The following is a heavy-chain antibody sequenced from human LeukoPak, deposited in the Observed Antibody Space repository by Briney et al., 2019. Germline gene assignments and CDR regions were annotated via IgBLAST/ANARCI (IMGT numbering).Heavy chain of an antibody. D-gene: IGHD3-22*01. CDR1: AFTFISHA. J-gene: IGHJ4*02. CDR3: AYYDSSGYYYGRLRY. Sequence: GGSLRLSCAASAFTFISHAMSWVRQTPRKGLEWVSGISAGGTNTHYADSVKGRFTISRDNSKNTLYLHMNSLRAEDTAVYFCAYYDSSGYYYGRLRYWGQGTPVTVSS. CDR2: ISAGGTNT. V-gene: IGHV3-23*01.